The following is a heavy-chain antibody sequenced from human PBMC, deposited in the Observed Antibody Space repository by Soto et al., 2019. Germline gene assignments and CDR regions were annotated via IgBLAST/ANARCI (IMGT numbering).Heavy chain of an antibody. CDR2: IDPGDSDT. Sequence: PWESLTISCPCSGYIFSHYLITWVRQMPGKGLEWMGRIDPGDSDTNYSPSFQGHVTMSSDKSINTAFLQWSSLKASDTAIYYCARQLPGKLDVWGQGTTVTVSS. V-gene: IGHV5-10-1*01. J-gene: IGHJ6*02. D-gene: IGHD1-1*01. CDR3: ARQLPGKLDV. CDR1: GYIFSHYL.